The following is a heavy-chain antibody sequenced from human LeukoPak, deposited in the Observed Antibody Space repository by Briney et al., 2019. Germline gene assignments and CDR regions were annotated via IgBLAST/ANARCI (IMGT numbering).Heavy chain of an antibody. CDR1: GFTFSNAW. CDR2: IKSKTDGGTT. D-gene: IGHD5-18*01. V-gene: IGHV3-15*01. Sequence: PGGSLRLSCAASGFTFSNAWMSWVRQAPGKGLEWVGRIKSKTDGGTTDYAAPVKGRFTISRDDSKNTLYLQMNSLKTEDTAVYYCTTDHTGQTAMDNYWGQGTLVTVSS. CDR3: TTDHTGQTAMDNY. J-gene: IGHJ4*02.